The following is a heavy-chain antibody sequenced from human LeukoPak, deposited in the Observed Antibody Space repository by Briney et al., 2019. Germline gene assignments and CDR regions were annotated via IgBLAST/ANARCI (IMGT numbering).Heavy chain of an antibody. Sequence: GGSLRLSCAASGFTFSSYWMSWVRQAPGKGLEWVANIKQDGSEKYYVASVKGRFTISRDNAKNSLYLQMNSLRAEDTAVYYCARDLGSGSSGYDLWGQGTLVTVSS. CDR1: GFTFSSYW. CDR2: IKQDGSEK. D-gene: IGHD3-22*01. J-gene: IGHJ4*02. CDR3: ARDLGSGSSGYDL. V-gene: IGHV3-7*01.